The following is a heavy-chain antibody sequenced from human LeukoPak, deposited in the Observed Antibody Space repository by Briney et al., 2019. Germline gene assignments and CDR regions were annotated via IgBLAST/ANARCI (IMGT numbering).Heavy chain of an antibody. D-gene: IGHD3-10*01. CDR1: GLPFNTYG. J-gene: IGHJ4*02. Sequence: PGGSLRLSCAASGLPFNTYGMTWFRQAPGKGLEWVSTINKGGENTHYADSVEGRFTISRDNSKNTVYLQMSSLRVEDTALYYCTVDPADYYGTNSLDFWGQETPVTVSS. CDR3: TVDPADYYGTNSLDF. CDR2: INKGGENT. V-gene: IGHV3-23*05.